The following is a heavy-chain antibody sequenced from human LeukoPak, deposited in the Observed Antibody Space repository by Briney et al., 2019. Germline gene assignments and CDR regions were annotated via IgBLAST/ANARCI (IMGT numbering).Heavy chain of an antibody. J-gene: IGHJ3*02. CDR3: ARDSKAFDI. CDR2: ISGSGGST. CDR1: GFTFSSYA. Sequence: PGGSLRLSCAASGFTFSSYAMSWVRQAPGKGLEWVSAISGSGGSTYYADSVKGRFTISRDNAKNSLYLQMNSLRAEDTAVYYCARDSKAFDIRGQGTMVTVSS. V-gene: IGHV3-23*01.